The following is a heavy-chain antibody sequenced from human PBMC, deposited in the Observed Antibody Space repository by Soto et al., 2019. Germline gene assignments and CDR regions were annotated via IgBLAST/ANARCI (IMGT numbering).Heavy chain of an antibody. V-gene: IGHV1-58*01. J-gene: IGHJ6*02. CDR3: AAKVVLNGMDV. CDR1: GFTFTSSA. D-gene: IGHD3-10*01. Sequence: SVKVSCKASGFTFTSSAVQWVRQAHGQRLEWIGWIVVGSGNTNYAQKFQERVTITRDMSTSTAYMELSSLRSEDTAVYYCAAKVVLNGMDVWGQGTTVTVSS. CDR2: IVVGSGNT.